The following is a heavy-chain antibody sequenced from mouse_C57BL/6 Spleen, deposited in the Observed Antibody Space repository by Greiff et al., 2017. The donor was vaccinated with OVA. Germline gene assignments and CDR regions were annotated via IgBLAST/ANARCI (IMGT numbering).Heavy chain of an antibody. V-gene: IGHV2-2*01. CDR3: APQTAQATYYYAMDY. Sequence: VKLMESGPGLVQPSQSLSITCTVSGFSLTSYGVHWVRQSPGKGLEWLGVIWSGGSTDYNAAFISRLSISKDNSKSQVFFKMNSLQADDTAIYYCAPQTAQATYYYAMDYWGQGTSVTVSS. J-gene: IGHJ4*01. CDR1: GFSLTSYG. D-gene: IGHD3-2*02. CDR2: IWSGGST.